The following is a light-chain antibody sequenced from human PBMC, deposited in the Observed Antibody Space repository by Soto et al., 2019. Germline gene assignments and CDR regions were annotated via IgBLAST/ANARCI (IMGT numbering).Light chain of an antibody. CDR2: DAS. J-gene: IGKJ2*01. V-gene: IGKV3-11*01. CDR3: QQRSNWYT. CDR1: QSVSSY. Sequence: EIVLTQSPATLSLSPGEIATLSCRASQSVSSYLAWYQQKPGQAPRLLIYDASNKATGIPARFSGSGSWTDFTLTISSLEPEDVAVYYCQQRSNWYTFGQGTKLEIK.